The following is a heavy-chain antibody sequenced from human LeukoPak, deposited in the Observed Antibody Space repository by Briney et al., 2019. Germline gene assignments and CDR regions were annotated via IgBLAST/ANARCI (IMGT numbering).Heavy chain of an antibody. D-gene: IGHD6-19*01. V-gene: IGHV4-59*01. Sequence: SETLSLTCTVSGGSISSYYWSWIRQPPGKGLEWIEYIYYGGSTNYNPSLKSRVTISVGTSKNQFSLKLSSVTAADTAVYYCARDTHRRAGTTYYYYYYGMDVWGQGTTVTVSS. CDR2: IYYGGST. J-gene: IGHJ6*02. CDR3: ARDTHRRAGTTYYYYYYGMDV. CDR1: GGSISSYY.